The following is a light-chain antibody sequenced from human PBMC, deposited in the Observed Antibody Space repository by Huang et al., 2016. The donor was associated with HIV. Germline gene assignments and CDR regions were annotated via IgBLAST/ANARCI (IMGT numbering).Light chain of an antibody. CDR1: QSVSSD. V-gene: IGKV3-11*01. J-gene: IGKJ2*01. CDR3: QQRSDWPRT. Sequence: EIVLTQSPATLSLSPGERATLSCSASQSVSSDLDWYQQKAGQAPRLLIYGASNRATGSPARFSGSGSGTDFTLTISSLGPEDFAVYYCQQRSDWPRTFGQGTKLGIK. CDR2: GAS.